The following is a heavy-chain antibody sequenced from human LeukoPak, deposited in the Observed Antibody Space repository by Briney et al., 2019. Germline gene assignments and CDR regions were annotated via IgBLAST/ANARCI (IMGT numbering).Heavy chain of an antibody. Sequence: SETLSLTCTVSGGSISSYSWSWIRQPPGKGLEWIGYIYSSGRTNHNPSLKSRVTISVSTSRNQFSLKLSSVTAADTAVYYCARVDGFYGSGSYFSLNWFDPWGQGTLVTVSS. J-gene: IGHJ5*02. CDR2: IYSSGRT. V-gene: IGHV4-59*08. CDR1: GGSISSYS. D-gene: IGHD3-10*01. CDR3: ARVDGFYGSGSYFSLNWFDP.